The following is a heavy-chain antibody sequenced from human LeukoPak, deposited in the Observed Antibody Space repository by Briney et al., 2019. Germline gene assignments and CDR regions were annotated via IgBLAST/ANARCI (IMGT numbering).Heavy chain of an antibody. J-gene: IGHJ4*02. Sequence: GGSLRLSCAASGFTFSSYAMSWVRQAPGKGLEWVSGISASGGSTYYAESVKGRFTISRDISKNTLYLQMNSLRAEDTAVYYCARGDSSRGYSVFVPGVHWGQGTLVTVSS. CDR3: ARGDSSRGYSVFVPGVH. V-gene: IGHV3-23*01. D-gene: IGHD5/OR15-5a*01. CDR1: GFTFSSYA. CDR2: ISASGGST.